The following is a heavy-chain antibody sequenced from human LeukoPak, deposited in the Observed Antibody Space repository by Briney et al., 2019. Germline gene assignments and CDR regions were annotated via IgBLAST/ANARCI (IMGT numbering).Heavy chain of an antibody. CDR2: LNQDGSEE. J-gene: IGHJ2*01. Sequence: GGSLSLSCAASGITFTSLWMTWFRQAPGKGLEWVADLNQDGSEEHYVASVKGRFTISRDSTSLYLQMNSLRAEDTAVYYCAGGQGWHFHLWGRGTLITVSS. CDR3: AGGQGWHFHL. V-gene: IGHV3-7*01. D-gene: IGHD2-15*01. CDR1: GITFTSLW.